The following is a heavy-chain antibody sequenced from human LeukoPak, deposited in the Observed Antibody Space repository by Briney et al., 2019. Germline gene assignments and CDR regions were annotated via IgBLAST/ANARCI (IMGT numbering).Heavy chain of an antibody. Sequence: SETLSLTCTVSGESISGFYWTWIRQPPGKGLEWIGYIYYSGSTNYNPSLKSRVTISVDTSKNQFSLKLSSVTAADTAVYYCARLGTMVRGVPKPYYFDYWGQGILVTVSS. CDR2: IYYSGST. CDR1: GESISGFY. J-gene: IGHJ4*02. CDR3: ARLGTMVRGVPKPYYFDY. V-gene: IGHV4-59*08. D-gene: IGHD3-10*01.